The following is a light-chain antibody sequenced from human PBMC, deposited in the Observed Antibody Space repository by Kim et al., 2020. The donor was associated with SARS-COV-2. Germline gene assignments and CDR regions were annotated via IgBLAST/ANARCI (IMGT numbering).Light chain of an antibody. Sequence: PGEGATLSCRASQSIISTDVAWLQQKPGQAPRLLMYGASYRATDIPDRFSGSASGTVFTLTISRLEPEDSAVYYCHYYGTSFLTFGGGTKVDIK. CDR1: QSIISTD. V-gene: IGKV3-20*01. CDR2: GAS. J-gene: IGKJ4*01. CDR3: HYYGTSFLT.